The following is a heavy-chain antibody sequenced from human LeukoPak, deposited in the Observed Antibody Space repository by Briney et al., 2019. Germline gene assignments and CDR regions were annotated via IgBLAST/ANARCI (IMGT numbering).Heavy chain of an antibody. CDR1: GYTFTNYG. D-gene: IGHD6-19*01. Sequence: ASVKVSCKASGYTFTNYGINWVRQAPGQGLEWMGWISTYNGNTNYAQKLQGRVTMTTDTSTSTAYMELRSLRSDDTAVYYCARYLWAAGNFRYFDYWGQGTLVTVSS. CDR2: ISTYNGNT. J-gene: IGHJ4*02. V-gene: IGHV1-18*01. CDR3: ARYLWAAGNFRYFDY.